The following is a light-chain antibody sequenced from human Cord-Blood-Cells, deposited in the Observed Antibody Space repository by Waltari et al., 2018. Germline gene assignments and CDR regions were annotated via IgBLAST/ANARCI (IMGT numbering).Light chain of an antibody. V-gene: IGLV2-14*03. CDR1: TSDVGGFNF. Sequence: QSALTQPASVSGSPGQSIPIPSTGPTSDVGGFNFVSWYQQHHGKAPKLMIYDVSNWPSGVSNLFSGSKACNTASLTISGLQAEDEADYYCSSYTSSSTNYVFGTGTKVTVL. J-gene: IGLJ1*01. CDR3: SSYTSSSTNYV. CDR2: DVS.